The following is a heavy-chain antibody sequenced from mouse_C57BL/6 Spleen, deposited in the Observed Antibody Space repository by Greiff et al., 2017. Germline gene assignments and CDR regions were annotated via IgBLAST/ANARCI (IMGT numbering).Heavy chain of an antibody. CDR3: ARSSTMVTTDYAMDY. D-gene: IGHD2-2*01. J-gene: IGHJ4*01. Sequence: EVQGVESGGDLVKPGGSLKLSCAASGFTFSSYVMSWVRQTPDKRLEWVATISSGGSYTYYPDSVKGRFTSSRDNAKNTLYMQVSSVKSEDTAMYYCARSSTMVTTDYAMDYWGQGTSVTVSS. CDR1: GFTFSSYV. V-gene: IGHV5-6*01. CDR2: ISSGGSYT.